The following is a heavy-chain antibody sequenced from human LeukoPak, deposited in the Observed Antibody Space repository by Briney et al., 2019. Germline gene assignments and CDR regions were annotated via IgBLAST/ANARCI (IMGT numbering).Heavy chain of an antibody. CDR1: GGSISSSSYY. J-gene: IGHJ4*02. D-gene: IGHD5-24*01. V-gene: IGHV4-39*07. CDR3: ARFRDTVDIIDY. CDR2: IYSGGSS. Sequence: PSETLSLTCTVSGGSISSSSYYWGWIRQPPGKELEWIGSIYSGGSSYYNPSLKSRVTISVDTSNNQFSLKVNSVTAADTAVYFCARFRDTVDIIDYWGQGTLVTVSS.